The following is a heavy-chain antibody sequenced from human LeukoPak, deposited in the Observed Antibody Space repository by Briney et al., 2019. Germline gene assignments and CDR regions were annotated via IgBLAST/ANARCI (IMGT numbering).Heavy chain of an antibody. CDR1: GYTLTELS. CDR3: ARDYDILTGYGGGAFDV. D-gene: IGHD3-9*01. J-gene: IGHJ3*01. Sequence: GASVKVSCKVSGYTLTELSMHWVRQAPGKGLEWMGGFDPEDGETIYAQKFQGRVTMTRDTSISTAYMELSRLRSDDTAVYHCARDYDILTGYGGGAFDVWGQGTMVTVSS. V-gene: IGHV1-24*01. CDR2: FDPEDGET.